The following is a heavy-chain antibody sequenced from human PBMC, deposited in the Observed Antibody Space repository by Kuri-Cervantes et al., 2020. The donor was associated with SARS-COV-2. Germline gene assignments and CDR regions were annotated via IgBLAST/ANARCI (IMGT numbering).Heavy chain of an antibody. V-gene: IGHV3-21*01. J-gene: IGHJ6*02. CDR3: ARCHCDGDYDPFDL. CDR1: GFTFSSYC. D-gene: IGHD4-17*01. CDR2: ISISSSYK. Sequence: GESLKISCAASGFTFSSYCMNWVRQAPGKGLEWVASISISSSYKYYSDSVKGRFTISRDNSKKSLYLQMNSLRAEDTAAYYCARCHCDGDYDPFDLWGQGTTVTVSS.